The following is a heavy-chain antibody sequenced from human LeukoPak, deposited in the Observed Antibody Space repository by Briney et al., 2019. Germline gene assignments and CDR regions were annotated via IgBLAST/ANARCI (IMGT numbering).Heavy chain of an antibody. D-gene: IGHD6-13*01. CDR3: ARDVVAAVGSFDY. J-gene: IGHJ4*02. CDR2: IYTSGST. CDR1: GDSISTFY. Sequence: SETLSLTCTVFGDSISTFYWSWIRQPAGKGLEWIGHIYTSGSTNYNPSLKSRVTMSVDTSKNQFFMKLSSVTAADTAVYYCARDVVAAVGSFDYWGQGILVTVSS. V-gene: IGHV4-4*07.